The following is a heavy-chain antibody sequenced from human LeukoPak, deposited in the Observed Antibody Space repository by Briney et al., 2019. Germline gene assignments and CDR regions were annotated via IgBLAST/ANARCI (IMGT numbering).Heavy chain of an antibody. Sequence: GGSLRLSCAASGFTFSNAWMSWVRQAPGKGLEWVGRIKSKTDGETTDYAAPVKGRFTISRDDSKNTLYLQMNSLKTEDTAVYYCTTDARTPYSGYDPVGYWGQGTLVTVSS. J-gene: IGHJ4*02. V-gene: IGHV3-15*01. CDR3: TTDARTPYSGYDPVGY. CDR2: IKSKTDGETT. CDR1: GFTFSNAW. D-gene: IGHD5-12*01.